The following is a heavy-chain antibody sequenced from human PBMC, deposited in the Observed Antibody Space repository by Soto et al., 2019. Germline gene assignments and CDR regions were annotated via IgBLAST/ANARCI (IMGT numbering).Heavy chain of an antibody. CDR3: ARGRYGSGSYRLHYYYGLDV. CDR1: GGSFSGYF. J-gene: IGHJ6*01. D-gene: IGHD3-10*01. Sequence: PWETLSLTCGAYGGSFSGYFCTWIRQPPGKGLEWIGEINHSGSTNYNPSLKSRLTTSVDTSKNQFSLKLRSVTAADTAVYYCARGRYGSGSYRLHYYYGLDVWGQGTPVTVSS. V-gene: IGHV4-34*01. CDR2: INHSGST.